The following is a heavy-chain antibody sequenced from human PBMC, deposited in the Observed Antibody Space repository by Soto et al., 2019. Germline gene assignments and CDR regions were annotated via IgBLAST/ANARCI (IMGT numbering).Heavy chain of an antibody. Sequence: GGSLRLSCAASGFTFIRYAMSWVRQAPGKGLEWVSAISGSGGSTYYADSVKGRFTISRDNSKNTLYLQMNSLRAEDTAVYYCAKVSGYDYVWGSYRYLDAFDIWGQGTMVTVSS. D-gene: IGHD3-16*02. J-gene: IGHJ3*02. V-gene: IGHV3-23*01. CDR1: GFTFIRYA. CDR2: ISGSGGST. CDR3: AKVSGYDYVWGSYRYLDAFDI.